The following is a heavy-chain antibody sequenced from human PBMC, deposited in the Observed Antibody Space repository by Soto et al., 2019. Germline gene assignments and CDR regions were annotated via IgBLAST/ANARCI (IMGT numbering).Heavy chain of an antibody. V-gene: IGHV3-21*01. J-gene: IGHJ4*02. Sequence: GGSLRLSCAASGFTFSSYSMNLVRQAPGKGLEWVSSISSSSSYIYYADSVKGRFTISRDNAKNSLYLQMNSLRAEDTAVYYCARDKQQLIDYWGQGTLVTVSS. CDR3: ARDKQQLIDY. CDR2: ISSSSSYI. D-gene: IGHD6-13*01. CDR1: GFTFSSYS.